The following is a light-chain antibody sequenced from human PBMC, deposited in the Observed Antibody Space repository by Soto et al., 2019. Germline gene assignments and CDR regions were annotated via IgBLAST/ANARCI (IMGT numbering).Light chain of an antibody. CDR3: SSYTSSSTRV. V-gene: IGLV2-14*01. Sequence: QSALPQPASVSGSPGQSIPISCTGTSSDVGGYNYVSWYQQHPGKAPKLMIYEVSNRPSGVSNRFSGSKSGNTASLTISGLQAEDEAEYYCSSYTSSSTRVFGGGTQLTVL. CDR1: SSDVGGYNY. CDR2: EVS. J-gene: IGLJ3*02.